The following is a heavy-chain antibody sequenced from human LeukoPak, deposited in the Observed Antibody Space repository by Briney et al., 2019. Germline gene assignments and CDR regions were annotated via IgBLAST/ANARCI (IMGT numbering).Heavy chain of an antibody. Sequence: SETLSLTCTVSGGSISSSSYYWGWIRQPPGKGLEWIGSIYYSGSTYYDPSLKSRVTISVDTSKNQFSLKLSSVTAADTAVHYCARGRALSRNGQLGTVFDYWGQGTLVTVSS. CDR2: IYYSGST. D-gene: IGHD3-16*01. CDR3: ARGRALSRNGQLGTVFDY. J-gene: IGHJ4*02. V-gene: IGHV4-39*07. CDR1: GGSISSSSYY.